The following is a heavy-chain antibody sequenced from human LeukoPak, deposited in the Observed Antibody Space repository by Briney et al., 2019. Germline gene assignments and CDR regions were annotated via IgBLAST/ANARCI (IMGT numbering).Heavy chain of an antibody. CDR3: AREGTAVATNFDY. CDR1: GFTFSSYS. V-gene: IGHV3-21*01. CDR2: ISSSNGYI. J-gene: IGHJ4*02. Sequence: GGSLRLSCAASGFTFSSYSMNWVRQAPGKGLEWVSSISSSNGYIYYADSVKGRFTISRNNAKNSLYLQMNSLRAEDTAVYYCAREGTAVATNFDYWGQGTLVTVSS. D-gene: IGHD5-18*01.